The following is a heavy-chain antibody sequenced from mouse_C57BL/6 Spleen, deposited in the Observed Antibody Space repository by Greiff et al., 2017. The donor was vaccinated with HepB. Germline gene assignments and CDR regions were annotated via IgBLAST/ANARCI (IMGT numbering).Heavy chain of an antibody. D-gene: IGHD2-4*01. J-gene: IGHJ2*01. CDR1: GYTFTDYN. CDR3: ARRPIYYDYDGDYFDY. CDR2: INPNNGGT. Sequence: EVQLHQSGPELVKPGASVKIPCKASGYTFTDYNMDWVKQSHGKSLEWIGDINPNNGGTIYNQKFKGKATLTVDKSSSTAYMELRSLTSEDTAVYYCARRPIYYDYDGDYFDYWGQGTTLTVSS. V-gene: IGHV1-18*01.